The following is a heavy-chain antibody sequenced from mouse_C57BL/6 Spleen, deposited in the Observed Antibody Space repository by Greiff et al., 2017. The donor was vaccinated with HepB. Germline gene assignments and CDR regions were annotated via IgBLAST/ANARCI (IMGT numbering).Heavy chain of an antibody. CDR2: IDPSDSYT. CDR1: GYTFTSYW. J-gene: IGHJ2*01. CDR3: ARWGPGTDYFDY. D-gene: IGHD3-3*01. V-gene: IGHV1-69*01. Sequence: VQLQQPGAELVMPGASVKLSCKASGYTFTSYWMHWVKQRPGQGLEWIGEIDPSDSYTNYNQKFKGKSTLTVDKSSSTAYMQLSSLTSEDSAVYYCARWGPGTDYFDYWGQGTTLTVSS.